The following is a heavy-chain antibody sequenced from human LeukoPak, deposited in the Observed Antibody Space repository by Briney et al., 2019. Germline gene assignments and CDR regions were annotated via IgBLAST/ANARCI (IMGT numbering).Heavy chain of an antibody. Sequence: KSWGPLRLSCAASGFTFSDYYMSWIRQAPGKGLEWVSYISSSGSTIYYADSVKGRFTISRDNAKNSLYLQMNSLRAEDTAVYYCAKDSFGELATWDYWGQGTLVTVSS. D-gene: IGHD3-10*01. J-gene: IGHJ4*02. CDR1: GFTFSDYY. CDR3: AKDSFGELATWDY. V-gene: IGHV3-11*04. CDR2: ISSSGSTI.